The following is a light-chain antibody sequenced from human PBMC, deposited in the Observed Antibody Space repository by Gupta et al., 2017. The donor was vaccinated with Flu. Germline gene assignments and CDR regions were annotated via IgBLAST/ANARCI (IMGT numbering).Light chain of an antibody. CDR3: QQEDSSPWT. V-gene: IGKV3-20*01. CDR2: GSS. CDR1: QSVSRY. J-gene: IGKJ1*01. Sequence: PGNLSLSPGERATLSCRASQSVSRYINWYQQRPGQAPGLLIYGSSSRATGIPDRFSGSGSGTDFTLTISRLEPEDFAVYYCQQEDSSPWTFGQGTKVEIK.